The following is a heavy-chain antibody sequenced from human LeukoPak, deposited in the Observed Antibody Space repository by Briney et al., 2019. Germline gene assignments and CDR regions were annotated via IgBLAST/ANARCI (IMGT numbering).Heavy chain of an antibody. Sequence: GGSLRLSCAASGFTFSSYSMNWVRQAPGKGLEWVSSISSSSSYIYYADSLKGRFTISRDNAKNSLYLQMNSLRVEDTAVYYCARDRAYCGGDCYSGFGYWGQGTLVTVSS. D-gene: IGHD2-21*02. V-gene: IGHV3-21*01. J-gene: IGHJ4*02. CDR2: ISSSSSYI. CDR3: ARDRAYCGGDCYSGFGY. CDR1: GFTFSSYS.